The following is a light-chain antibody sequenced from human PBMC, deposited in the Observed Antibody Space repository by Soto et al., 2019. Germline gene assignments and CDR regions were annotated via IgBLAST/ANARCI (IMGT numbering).Light chain of an antibody. CDR2: DAS. CDR3: QQYNSYWT. Sequence: DIQMTQSPSTLSASVGDRVTITCRASQSTSSYLAWYQQKPGKAPKLLIYDASSLESGVPSRFSGSGSGTEFTLTISSLQPDDFATYYCQQYNSYWTFGQGTKVDI. V-gene: IGKV1-5*01. J-gene: IGKJ1*01. CDR1: QSTSSY.